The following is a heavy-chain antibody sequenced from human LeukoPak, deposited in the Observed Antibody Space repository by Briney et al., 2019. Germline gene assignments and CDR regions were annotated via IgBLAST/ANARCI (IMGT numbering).Heavy chain of an antibody. D-gene: IGHD1-7*01. J-gene: IGHJ6*03. Sequence: GGSLRLSCAASGFTFSSYAMSWVRQAPGKGLEWVSAISGSGGSTYYADSVKGRFTISRDDSKNTLYLQMNSLRAEDTAVYYCAKRRGLELLYYYYMDVWGKGTTVTVSS. CDR3: AKRRGLELLYYYYMDV. V-gene: IGHV3-23*01. CDR1: GFTFSSYA. CDR2: ISGSGGST.